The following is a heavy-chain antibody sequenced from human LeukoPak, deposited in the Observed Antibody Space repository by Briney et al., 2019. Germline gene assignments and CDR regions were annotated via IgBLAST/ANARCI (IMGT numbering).Heavy chain of an antibody. CDR1: GFSVSNNF. J-gene: IGHJ5*02. Sequence: GGSLRLSCAASGFSVSNNFMNWVRQAPGKGLEWVSVLYSGGSTYYADSVRDRFIISRDNSRNTLYLQMNSLRADDTAVYYCARRTIFGAHWFDPGAREPWSPSPQ. D-gene: IGHD3-3*01. CDR2: LYSGGST. V-gene: IGHV3-66*04. CDR3: ARRTIFGAHWFDP.